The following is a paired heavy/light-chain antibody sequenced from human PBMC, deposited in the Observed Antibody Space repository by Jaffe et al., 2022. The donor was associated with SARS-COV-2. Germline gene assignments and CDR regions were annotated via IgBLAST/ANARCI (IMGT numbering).Heavy chain of an antibody. V-gene: IGHV3-48*02. Sequence: EAQLVESGGGLVQPGGSLRLSCAASGFTFSSHNMNWVRQAPGKGLEWLSYISTGGNSIYYADSVKGRFTISRDNAKDSMYLQMNSLRDEDTAVYYCARRTATGRTLDVWGQGTTVTVSS. D-gene: IGHD2-21*02. CDR3: ARRTATGRTLDV. J-gene: IGHJ6*02. CDR1: GFTFSSHN. CDR2: ISTGGNSI.
Light chain of an antibody. CDR3: NSYAGNNNWV. CDR1: SSDVGGYNH. Sequence: QSALTQPPSASGSPGQSVTISCTGTSSDVGGYNHVSWYQQYSGKAPKLMIFEVSKRPSGVPDRFSGSKSDNTASLTVSGLQAEDEADYYCNSYAGNNNWVFGGGTKLTVL. CDR2: EVS. J-gene: IGLJ3*02. V-gene: IGLV2-8*01.